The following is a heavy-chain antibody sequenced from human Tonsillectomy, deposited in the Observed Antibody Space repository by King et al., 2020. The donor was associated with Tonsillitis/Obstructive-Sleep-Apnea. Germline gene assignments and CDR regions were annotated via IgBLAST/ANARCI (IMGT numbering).Heavy chain of an antibody. J-gene: IGHJ3*02. CDR3: ARIQPRGFSYGPDDAFDI. Sequence: TLKESGPALVKPTQTLTLTCSFSGFSLTTSGMCVSWIRQPPAKALEWLARIDWDDDKYYSTSLKTRLTISKDTSKNQVVLTMTNMDPVDTATYYCARIQPRGFSYGPDDAFDIWGQGTMVTVSS. D-gene: IGHD5-18*01. V-gene: IGHV2-70*11. CDR2: IDWDDDK. CDR1: GFSLTTSGMC.